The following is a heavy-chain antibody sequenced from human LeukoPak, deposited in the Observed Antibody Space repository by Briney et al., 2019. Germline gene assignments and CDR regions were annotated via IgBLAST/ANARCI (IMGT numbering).Heavy chain of an antibody. CDR3: ARDPDDKDFDY. J-gene: IGHJ4*02. V-gene: IGHV4-38-2*02. D-gene: IGHD3-22*01. Sequence: PSETLSLTCAVSGNSINNGYYWGWIRQPPGKGLEWIASIYHSGSTYYNPSLKSRVTISVDTSKNQFSLKLTSVTAADTAVYYCARDPDDKDFDYWGQGTQVTVSS. CDR2: IYHSGST. CDR1: GNSINNGYY.